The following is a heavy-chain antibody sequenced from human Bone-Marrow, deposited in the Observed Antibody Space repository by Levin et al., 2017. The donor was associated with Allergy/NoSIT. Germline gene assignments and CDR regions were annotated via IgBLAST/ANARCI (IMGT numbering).Heavy chain of an antibody. CDR1: GFTFSRHT. J-gene: IGHJ3*01. CDR2: IWYDGTNE. D-gene: IGHD6-13*01. Sequence: PGESLKISCAASGFTFSRHTMHWVRQAPGKGLEWVAVIWYDGTNEDYADSVRGRFTISRDNSKDSLYLQMDSLSAEDTAVYYCARAAGHTWYPDAFDLWGQGTTVAVSS. V-gene: IGHV3-33*01. CDR3: ARAAGHTWYPDAFDL.